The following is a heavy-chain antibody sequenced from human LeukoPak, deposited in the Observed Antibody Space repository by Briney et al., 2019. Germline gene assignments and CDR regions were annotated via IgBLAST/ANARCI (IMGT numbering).Heavy chain of an antibody. V-gene: IGHV1-69*06. CDR1: GGTFGSYA. Sequence: SVKVSCKASGGTFGSYAISWVRQAPGQGLEWMGGIIPIFGTANYAQKFQGRVTITADKSTSTAYMELSSLRSEDTAVYYCARDLPDSSGYADYWGQGTLVTVSS. D-gene: IGHD3-22*01. J-gene: IGHJ4*02. CDR3: ARDLPDSSGYADY. CDR2: IIPIFGTA.